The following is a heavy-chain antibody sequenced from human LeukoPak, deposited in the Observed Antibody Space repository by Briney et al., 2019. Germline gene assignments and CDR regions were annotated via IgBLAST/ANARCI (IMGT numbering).Heavy chain of an antibody. CDR1: GFTFSNYW. Sequence: GGSLRLSGAASGFTFSNYWMSWVRQAPGKGLEWVGHIKPDGSEKYYVDSVKGRFTFSRDNAKNSLYLQMNSLRAEDTAVYYCARDQGASGRGYDYVWGTLVDWGQGTLVTVSS. CDR2: IKPDGSEK. CDR3: ARDQGASGRGYDYVWGTLVD. V-gene: IGHV3-7*03. D-gene: IGHD3-16*01. J-gene: IGHJ4*02.